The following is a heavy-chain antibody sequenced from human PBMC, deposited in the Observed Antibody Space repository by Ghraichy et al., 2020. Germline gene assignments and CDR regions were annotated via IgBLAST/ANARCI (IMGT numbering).Heavy chain of an antibody. CDR1: GFSLTEYA. J-gene: IGHJ4*02. CDR3: AKDRYCSAGICPPDY. CDR2: ISGGGGST. D-gene: IGHD2-15*01. V-gene: IGHV3-23*01. Sequence: GGSLRLSCATSGFSLTEYAMNWVRQAAGKGLEWVARISGGGGSTYYADSVKGRFTISSDNFKSTVYLQMGSLRVEDTAIYYCAKDRYCSAGICPPDYWGQGTLVTVSS.